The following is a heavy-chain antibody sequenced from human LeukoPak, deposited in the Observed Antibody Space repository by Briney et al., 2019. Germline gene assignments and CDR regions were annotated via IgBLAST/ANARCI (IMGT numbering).Heavy chain of an antibody. CDR2: ISYDGSNK. J-gene: IGHJ4*02. Sequence: GGSLRLSCAASGFTLSSYAIHWVRQAPAKGLEWVAVISYDGSNKYYADSVKGRFTISRDNSKNTLYLQMNSLRAGDTAVYYCAKPHFDDWGQGTLVTVSS. CDR3: AKPHFDD. CDR1: GFTLSSYA. V-gene: IGHV3-30*04.